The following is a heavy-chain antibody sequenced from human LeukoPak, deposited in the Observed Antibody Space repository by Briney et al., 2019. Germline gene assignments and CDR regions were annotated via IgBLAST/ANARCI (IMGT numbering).Heavy chain of an antibody. CDR2: INPNSGGT. Sequence: ASVKVSCKASGYTFTGYYMHWVRQAPGQGLEWMGWINPNSGGTNYAQKFQGRVTMTRDTSISTAYMELSRLRSDDTAVYYCARDYDILTGHPLDYWGQGTLVTVSS. D-gene: IGHD3-9*01. J-gene: IGHJ4*02. CDR1: GYTFTGYY. V-gene: IGHV1-2*02. CDR3: ARDYDILTGHPLDY.